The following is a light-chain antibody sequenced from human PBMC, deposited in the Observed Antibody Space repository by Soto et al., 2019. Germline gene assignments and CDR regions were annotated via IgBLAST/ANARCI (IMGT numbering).Light chain of an antibody. V-gene: IGKV3-15*01. CDR3: QQHITCPRT. J-gene: IGKJ1*01. CDR1: HSVNSH. Sequence: MTQSPATLSVSPGERVTLSCRTSHSVNSHVAWYQQKPGQAPRLLLYSASARSTGFPARFSGSGSGTEFSPSISSLQYPDFAAYYCQQHITCPRTFGQGTKVDIK. CDR2: SAS.